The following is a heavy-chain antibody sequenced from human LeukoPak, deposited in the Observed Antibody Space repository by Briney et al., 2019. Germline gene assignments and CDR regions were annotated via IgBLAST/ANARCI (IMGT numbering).Heavy chain of an antibody. CDR2: IIPIFGTA. D-gene: IGHD5-12*01. CDR3: ASHGMQWLREDY. CDR1: GGTFSIYA. J-gene: IGHJ4*02. Sequence: SVKVSCTASGGTFSIYAISWVRQAPGQGLEWMGGIIPIFGTANYAQKFQGRVTITADESTSTAYMELSSLRSEDTAVYYCASHGMQWLREDYWSQGTLVTVSS. V-gene: IGHV1-69*13.